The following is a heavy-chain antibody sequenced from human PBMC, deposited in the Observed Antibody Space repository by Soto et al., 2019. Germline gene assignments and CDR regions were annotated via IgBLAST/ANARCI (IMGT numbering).Heavy chain of an antibody. Sequence: GGSLRLSCAASGFTFSSYAMSWVRQAPGKGLEWVSAISGSGGSTYYADSVKGRFTISRDNSKNTLYLQMNSLRAEDAAVYYCAKDRGLYGSSWPDDAFDIWGQGTMVTVSS. CDR2: ISGSGGST. V-gene: IGHV3-23*01. CDR3: AKDRGLYGSSWPDDAFDI. J-gene: IGHJ3*02. D-gene: IGHD6-13*01. CDR1: GFTFSSYA.